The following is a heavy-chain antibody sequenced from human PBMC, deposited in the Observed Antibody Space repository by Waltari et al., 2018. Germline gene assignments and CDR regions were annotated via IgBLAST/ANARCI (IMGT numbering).Heavy chain of an antibody. CDR2: IYTSGST. CDR3: AREWIQLWKRGWFDP. Sequence: QVQLQESGPGLVKPSQTLSLTCTVSGGSISSGSYYWSWIRQPAGKGLEWIGRIYTSGSTTYNPSRKSRVTISVDTSKTQFSLKLSSVTAADTAVYYCAREWIQLWKRGWFDPWGQGTLVTVSS. J-gene: IGHJ5*02. CDR1: GGSISSGSYY. D-gene: IGHD5-18*01. V-gene: IGHV4-61*02.